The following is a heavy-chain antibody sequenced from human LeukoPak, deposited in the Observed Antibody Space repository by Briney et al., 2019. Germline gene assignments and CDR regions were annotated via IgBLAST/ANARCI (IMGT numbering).Heavy chain of an antibody. CDR2: INPNSGGT. J-gene: IGHJ5*02. V-gene: IGHV1-2*02. Sequence: ASVKVSCKASGYTFTGCYMHWVRQAPGQGLEWMGWINPNSGGTNYAQKFQGRVTMTRDTSINTAYMELSRLRSDDTAVYYCARTWSLIAARRWVNWFDPWGQGTLVTVSS. CDR1: GYTFTGCY. CDR3: ARTWSLIAARRWVNWFDP. D-gene: IGHD6-6*01.